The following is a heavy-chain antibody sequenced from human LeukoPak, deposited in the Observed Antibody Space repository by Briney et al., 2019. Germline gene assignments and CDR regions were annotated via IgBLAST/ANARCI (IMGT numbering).Heavy chain of an antibody. CDR1: GFTFSSYA. CDR2: ISYDGSNK. CDR3: ARDAKRREMAKGAFFDY. J-gene: IGHJ4*02. D-gene: IGHD5-24*01. Sequence: PGGSLRLPCAASGFTFSSYAMHWVRQAPGKGLEWVAVISYDGSNKYYADSVKGRFTISRDNSKNTLYLQMNSLRAEDTAVYYCARDAKRREMAKGAFFDYWGQGTLVTVSS. V-gene: IGHV3-30-3*01.